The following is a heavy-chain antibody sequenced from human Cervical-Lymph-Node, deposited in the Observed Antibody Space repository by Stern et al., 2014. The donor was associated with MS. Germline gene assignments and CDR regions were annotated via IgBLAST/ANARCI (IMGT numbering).Heavy chain of an antibody. V-gene: IGHV1-18*01. CDR1: GYTFTSLG. CDR2: ISSYDGNT. Sequence: QMQLVQSGAEVKKPGASVKVSCKASGYTFTSLGISWARQAPGQGLEWMGWISSYDGNTSYAQRLQGRFTLTTDTSTSTAYMELRSLTSDDTAVYYCASGSLEGFDPWGQGTRVTVSS. J-gene: IGHJ5*02. CDR3: ASGSLEGFDP. D-gene: IGHD5-24*01.